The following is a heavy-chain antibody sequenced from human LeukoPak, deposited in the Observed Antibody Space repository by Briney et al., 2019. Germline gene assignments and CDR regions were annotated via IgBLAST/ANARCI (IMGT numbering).Heavy chain of an antibody. Sequence: GGSLRLSCAASGFTSSSYEMNWVRQAPRKGLEWVSYISSSGSTIYYADSVKGRFTISRDNAKNSLYLQMNSLRAEDTAVYYCARVGLVVIMSLDYWGQGTLVTVSS. V-gene: IGHV3-48*03. CDR2: ISSSGSTI. J-gene: IGHJ4*02. CDR1: GFTSSSYE. CDR3: ARVGLVVIMSLDY. D-gene: IGHD3-22*01.